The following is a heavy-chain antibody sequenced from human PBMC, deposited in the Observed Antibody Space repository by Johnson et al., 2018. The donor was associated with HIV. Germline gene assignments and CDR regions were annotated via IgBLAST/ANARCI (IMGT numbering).Heavy chain of an antibody. J-gene: IGHJ3*01. V-gene: IGHV3-33*08. CDR3: AKPYYDLWSGYYEYNAFDL. D-gene: IGHD3-3*01. CDR2: IWYDGTDK. Sequence: QMLLVESGGGLVKPGGSLRLSCAASGFTFSDYYMSWIRQAPGKGLEWVTIIWYDGTDKYYADSVKGRFTISRDNSKNTLSLQMNSLRAEDTAVYYCAKPYYDLWSGYYEYNAFDLWGRGTRVTVS. CDR1: GFTFSDYY.